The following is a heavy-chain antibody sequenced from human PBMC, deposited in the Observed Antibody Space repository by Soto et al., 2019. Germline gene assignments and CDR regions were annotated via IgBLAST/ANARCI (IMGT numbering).Heavy chain of an antibody. V-gene: IGHV3-7*01. D-gene: IGHD3-3*01. CDR2: IKQDGSEK. CDR1: GFTFSSYW. J-gene: IGHJ6*03. CDR3: ARDIGHYDFWSGYPQYYYYYMDV. Sequence: PGGSLRLSCAASGFTFSSYWMSWVRQAPGKGLEWVANIKQDGSEKYYVDSVKGRFTISRDNAKNSLYLQMNSLRAEDTAVYYCARDIGHYDFWSGYPQYYYYYMDVWGKGTTVTVSS.